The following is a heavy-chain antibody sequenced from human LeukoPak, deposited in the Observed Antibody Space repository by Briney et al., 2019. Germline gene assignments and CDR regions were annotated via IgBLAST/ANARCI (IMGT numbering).Heavy chain of an antibody. V-gene: IGHV4-34*01. D-gene: IGHD5-18*01. J-gene: IGHJ6*03. CDR3: ARTTEGGYTYGYFYYYYMDV. CDR2: INHSGST. CDR1: GGSFSGYY. Sequence: SETLSLTCAVYGGSFSGYYWSWIRQPPGKGLEWIGEINHSGSTNYNPSLKSRVTISVDTSKNHFSLKLSSVTAADTAVYYCARTTEGGYTYGYFYYYYMDVWGKGTTVTISS.